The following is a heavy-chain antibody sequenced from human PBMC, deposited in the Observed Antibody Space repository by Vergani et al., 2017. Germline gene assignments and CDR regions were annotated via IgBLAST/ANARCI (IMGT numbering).Heavy chain of an antibody. V-gene: IGHV4-34*11. CDR2: IYYSGST. CDR3: ARFVTMVRGVMAWFDP. CDR1: GGSFSSYY. D-gene: IGHD3-10*01. J-gene: IGHJ5*02. Sequence: QVQLQQWGAGLLKPSETLSLTCAVYGGSFSSYYWSWIRQPPGKGLEWIGYIYYSGSTNYNPSLKSRVTISVDTSKNQFSLKLSSVTAADTAVYYCARFVTMVRGVMAWFDPWGQGTLVTVSS.